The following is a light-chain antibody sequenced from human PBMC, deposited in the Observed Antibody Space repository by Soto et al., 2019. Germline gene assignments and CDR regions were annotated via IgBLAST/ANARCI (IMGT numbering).Light chain of an antibody. CDR3: QQYNSYPYT. CDR1: QSISSW. Sequence: DIQMTQSPSTLSASVGDRVTITCRASQSISSWLAWYQQKPGKAPKLLIYDASSLESGVPSRFSGSGSGTEFTLTISCLQPDDFATDYCQQYNSYPYTFGQGTKLEIK. V-gene: IGKV1-5*01. J-gene: IGKJ2*01. CDR2: DAS.